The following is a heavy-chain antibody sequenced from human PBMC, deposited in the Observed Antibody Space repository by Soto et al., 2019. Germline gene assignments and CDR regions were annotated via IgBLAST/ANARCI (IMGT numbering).Heavy chain of an antibody. CDR1: GYSLASHW. Sequence: PGESLKLCCKGSGYSLASHWVGWLRQMPEKGLEWIGTIYSGDSDTKYRSAFRGHVTISADTSVSTAYLQWRSLEGTDSAIYYCARYSGSYWHYLEFWGQGTLVTVS. CDR2: IYSGDSDT. CDR3: ARYSGSYWHYLEF. V-gene: IGHV5-51*01. J-gene: IGHJ4*02. D-gene: IGHD1-26*01.